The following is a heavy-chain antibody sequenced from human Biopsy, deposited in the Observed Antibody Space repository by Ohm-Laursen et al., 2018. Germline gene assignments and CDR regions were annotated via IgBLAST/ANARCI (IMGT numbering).Heavy chain of an antibody. Sequence: SETLSLTCTVSGDSINSSYWSWIRQAPGKGLEWIGFISNSGNTNYNPSLKSRVTISADTSKNQFFLKLGSVTVADTAVFYCARRGSGGRSFDYWGQGSLVTVSS. CDR3: ARRGSGGRSFDY. CDR2: ISNSGNT. CDR1: GDSINSSY. J-gene: IGHJ4*02. D-gene: IGHD2-15*01. V-gene: IGHV4-59*08.